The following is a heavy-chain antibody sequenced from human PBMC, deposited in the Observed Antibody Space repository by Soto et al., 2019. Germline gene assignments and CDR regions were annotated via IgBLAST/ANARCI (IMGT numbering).Heavy chain of an antibody. V-gene: IGHV3-33*08. D-gene: IGHD3-22*01. J-gene: IGHJ4*02. CDR2: IWYDGSNK. CDR3: ARDGAQTYYYDSSGPNDY. CDR1: GFTFDDYA. Sequence: GGSLRLSCAASGFTFDDYAMHWVRQAPGKGLEWVAVIWYDGSNKYYADSVKGRFTISRDNSKNTLYLQMNSLRAEDTAVYYCARDGAQTYYYDSSGPNDYWGQGTLVTVSS.